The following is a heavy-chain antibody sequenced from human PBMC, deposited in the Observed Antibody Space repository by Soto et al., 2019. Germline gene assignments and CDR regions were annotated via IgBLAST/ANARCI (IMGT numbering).Heavy chain of an antibody. CDR1: GGSISSGDYY. J-gene: IGHJ5*02. CDR3: ARWWSGSRQGFDP. V-gene: IGHV4-31*03. CDR2: INYSGST. Sequence: QVQLQESGPGLVKPSQTLSLTCTVSGGSISSGDYYWSWIRQHPGKGLEWIGYINYSGSTYYNPSRTSRPTVSVDTSTDQVALKRSSGTAADTAGYYCARWWSGSRQGFDPWGQGTLVTVSS. D-gene: IGHD3-3*01.